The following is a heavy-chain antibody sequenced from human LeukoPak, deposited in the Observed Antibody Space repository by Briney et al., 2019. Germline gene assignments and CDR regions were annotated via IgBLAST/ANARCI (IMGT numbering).Heavy chain of an antibody. CDR3: AREVKVPGELLGGFDS. CDR2: INPKRGGT. J-gene: IGHJ5*01. Sequence: ASVKVSCKASGYTFVDHYIHWVRQAPGQGLEWMGWINPKRGGTTYAEKFEGRVTMTSDTAISTVYMELTSLRSDDTAFYYCAREVKVPGELLGGFDSWGQGGLVTVSS. CDR1: GYTFVDHY. D-gene: IGHD3-10*01. V-gene: IGHV1-2*02.